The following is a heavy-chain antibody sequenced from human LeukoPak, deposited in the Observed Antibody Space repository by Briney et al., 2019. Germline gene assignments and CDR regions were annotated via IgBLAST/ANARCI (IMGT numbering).Heavy chain of an antibody. CDR1: GFTVSSNF. CDR3: ARDVGGIFDS. D-gene: IGHD6-13*01. J-gene: IGHJ4*02. CDR2: IYSGGDT. Sequence: GGSLRLSCAASGFTVSSNFMTWVRQAPGKGLEWVSIIYSGGDTYYADSVKGRFTISRDNSKNTLYLQMNSLRAEDTAVYYCARDVGGIFDSWGQGTLVTVSS. V-gene: IGHV3-53*01.